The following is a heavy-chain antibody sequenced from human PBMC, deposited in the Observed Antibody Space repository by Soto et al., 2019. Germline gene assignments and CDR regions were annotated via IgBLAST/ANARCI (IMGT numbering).Heavy chain of an antibody. J-gene: IGHJ4*02. CDR2: ISFSGDYI. D-gene: IGHD3-10*01. CDR3: ARRRDSTSWFLFDF. Sequence: EVQLVESGGGLVKPGESLRLSCAASGFTFGPVSMTWVRQAPGKGLEWVAFISFSGDYIYYADSVKGRFTISRDNAGNSLYLQMNSLRVEDTAVYYCARRRDSTSWFLFDFWGLGTLVTVSS. V-gene: IGHV3-21*01. CDR1: GFTFGPVS.